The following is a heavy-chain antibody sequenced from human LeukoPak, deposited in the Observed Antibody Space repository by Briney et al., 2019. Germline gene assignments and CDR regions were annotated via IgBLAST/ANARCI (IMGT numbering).Heavy chain of an antibody. CDR3: ARRSVAGTLGAFDI. CDR2: IYYSGST. V-gene: IGHV4-39*01. Sequence: SSETLSLTCTVSGRSISSSSYYWGWVRQPPGKGLEWIESIYYSGSTYYKPSLKSRVTISVDTSKNQFSLKLSSVTAADTAVYYCARRSVAGTLGAFDIWGQGTMVTVSS. CDR1: GRSISSSSYY. J-gene: IGHJ3*02. D-gene: IGHD6-19*01.